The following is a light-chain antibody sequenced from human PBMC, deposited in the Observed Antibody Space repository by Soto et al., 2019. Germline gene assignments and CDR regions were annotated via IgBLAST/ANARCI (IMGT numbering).Light chain of an antibody. J-gene: IGLJ3*02. CDR1: SSNIGNNA. Sequence: QSVLTQPPSVSEAPRQRVTISCSGSSSNIGNNAVNWYQQLPGKAPKLLIYYDDLLPSGVSDRFSGSKSGTSASLAISGLRAEDEADYFCAAWGDSLNTWVFGGGTKLTVL. CDR3: AAWGDSLNTWV. V-gene: IGLV1-36*01. CDR2: YDD.